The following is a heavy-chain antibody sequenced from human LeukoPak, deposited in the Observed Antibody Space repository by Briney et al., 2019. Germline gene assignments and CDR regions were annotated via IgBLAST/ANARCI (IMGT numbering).Heavy chain of an antibody. CDR3: ARVVSRGRWIQLWFLGLYYYYYMDV. D-gene: IGHD5-18*01. CDR1: GYTFTTYD. V-gene: IGHV1-8*02. J-gene: IGHJ6*03. Sequence: ASVKVSCKASGYTFTTYDINWVRQATGQGLEWMGWMNPNSGNTGYAQKFQGRVTMTRNTSISTAYMELSSLRSEDTAVYYCARVVSRGRWIQLWFLGLYYYYYMDVWGKGTTVTISS. CDR2: MNPNSGNT.